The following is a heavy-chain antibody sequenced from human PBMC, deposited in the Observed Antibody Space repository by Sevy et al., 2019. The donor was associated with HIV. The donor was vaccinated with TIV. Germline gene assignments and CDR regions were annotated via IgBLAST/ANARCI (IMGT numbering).Heavy chain of an antibody. CDR1: EFTVSSNY. CDR2: IYSGGST. Sequence: GGSLRLSCAASEFTVSSNYMSWVRQAPGKGLEWVSVIYSGGSTYYADSVKGRLNISRDNSENTVYIQMNSLRAEDTAVYYCAREDIVLGEGNYYGMDVWGQGTTVTVSS. CDR3: AREDIVLGEGNYYGMDV. V-gene: IGHV3-53*01. J-gene: IGHJ6*02. D-gene: IGHD2-15*01.